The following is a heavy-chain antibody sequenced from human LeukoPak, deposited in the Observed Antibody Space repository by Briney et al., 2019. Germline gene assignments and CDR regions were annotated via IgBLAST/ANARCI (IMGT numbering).Heavy chain of an antibody. J-gene: IGHJ4*02. Sequence: GASVKVSCKASGYTFTSYGISWVRQAPGQGLEWMGWISAYNGNTNYAQKLQGRVTMTTDTSTSTAYMELRSLRSDDTAVYYCARDRGLALDSSGHYSSEGGDYWGQGTLVTVSS. CDR2: ISAYNGNT. CDR1: GYTFTSYG. V-gene: IGHV1-18*01. D-gene: IGHD3-22*01. CDR3: ARDRGLALDSSGHYSSEGGDY.